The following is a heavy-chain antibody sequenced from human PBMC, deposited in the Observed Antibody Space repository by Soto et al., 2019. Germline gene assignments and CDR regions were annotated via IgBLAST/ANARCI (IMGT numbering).Heavy chain of an antibody. V-gene: IGHV4-39*01. Sequence: TPGKGLEWIGSIYYSGSTYYNPSLKSRVTISVDTSKNQFSLKLSSVTAADTAVYYCVLQEVRCFKRLVPGFD. CDR3: VLQEVRCFKRLVPGFD. CDR2: IYYSGST. D-gene: IGHD3-3*01. J-gene: IGHJ5*01.